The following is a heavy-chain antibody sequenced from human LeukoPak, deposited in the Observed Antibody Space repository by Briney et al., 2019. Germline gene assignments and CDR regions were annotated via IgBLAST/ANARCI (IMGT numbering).Heavy chain of an antibody. CDR2: IKQDGSEK. Sequence: GGSLRLSCAASGFTFSSYWMSWVRQAPGKGLEWVANIKQDGSEKYYVDSVKGRFTISRDNAKNSLYLQMNSLKAEDTAVYYCTRVNELYYFDSWGQGTLVTVSS. V-gene: IGHV3-7*03. CDR1: GFTFSSYW. D-gene: IGHD3-10*01. CDR3: TRVNELYYFDS. J-gene: IGHJ4*02.